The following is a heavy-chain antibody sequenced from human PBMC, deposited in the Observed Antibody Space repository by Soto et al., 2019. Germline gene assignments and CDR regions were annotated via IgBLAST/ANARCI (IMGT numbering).Heavy chain of an antibody. CDR1: GGTFSDYA. CDR3: ARALYTTAGTVDYFYGMGV. D-gene: IGHD6-13*01. J-gene: IGHJ6*02. V-gene: IGHV1-69*01. CDR2: IIPVFRST. Sequence: QVQLVQSGAEVKKPGSSVKLSCKPSGGTFSDYALSWVRQAPGQGLEWMGGIIPVFRSTTYAQKFQGRVTITADESTSTAYMELSSLKSEDTAIYYCARALYTTAGTVDYFYGMGVWGQGTMVTVSS.